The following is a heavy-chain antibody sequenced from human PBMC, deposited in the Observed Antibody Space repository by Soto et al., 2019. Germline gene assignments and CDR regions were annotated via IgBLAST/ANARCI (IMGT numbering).Heavy chain of an antibody. CDR1: GFTFSSYA. D-gene: IGHD6-13*01. CDR2: ISYDGSNK. CDR3: ARALSSSWPLYYYGMDV. J-gene: IGHJ6*02. Sequence: GGSLRLSCAASGFTFSSYAMHWVRQAPGKGLEWVAVISYDGSNKYYADSVKGRFTISRDNSKNTLYLQMNSLRAEDTAVYYCARALSSSWPLYYYGMDVWGQGTTVTVSS. V-gene: IGHV3-30-3*01.